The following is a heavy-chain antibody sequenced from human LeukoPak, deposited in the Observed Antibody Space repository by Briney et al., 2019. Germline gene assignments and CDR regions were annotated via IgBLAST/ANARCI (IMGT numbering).Heavy chain of an antibody. CDR3: ARGGHRHQVTDY. V-gene: IGHV3-66*01. Sequence: GGSLRLSCAASGLTVSSNYMSWVRQAPGKGLEWVSVIYSGGTTWYADSVKGRFTISRDNSKNTLYLQMNSLRVEDTAVYYCARGGHRHQVTDYWGQGTLVTVSS. J-gene: IGHJ4*02. D-gene: IGHD2-2*01. CDR2: IYSGGTT. CDR1: GLTVSSNY.